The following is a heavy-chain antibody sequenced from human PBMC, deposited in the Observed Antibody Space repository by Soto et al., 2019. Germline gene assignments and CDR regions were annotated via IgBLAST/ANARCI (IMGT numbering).Heavy chain of an antibody. CDR1: GGTFSNSA. D-gene: IGHD6-25*01. J-gene: IGHJ6*02. Sequence: QVQLDQSGAEVKKPGSSVKLSCKASGGTFSNSAISWVRQAPGQGLEWMGGIMPIFRTPDYAQKFQARVTITADESASTAYMELSGLKPADTAVYYCARDKARLQIGGNYYYIVDVWGQGTTVTVSS. CDR3: ARDKARLQIGGNYYYIVDV. CDR2: IMPIFRTP. V-gene: IGHV1-69*12.